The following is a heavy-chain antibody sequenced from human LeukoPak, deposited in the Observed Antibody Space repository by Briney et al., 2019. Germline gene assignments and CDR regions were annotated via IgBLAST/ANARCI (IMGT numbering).Heavy chain of an antibody. CDR1: GGTFSSYA. CDR3: ARSYYYDSSGYYLEYYFDY. CDR2: IIPIFGTA. Sequence: ASVKVSCKASGGTFSSYAISWVRQAPGQGLEWMGGIIPIFGTANYAQKFQGRVTITADESTSTAYMELSSLRSEDTAVYYCARSYYYDSSGYYLEYYFDYWGQGTLVTVSS. J-gene: IGHJ4*02. V-gene: IGHV1-69*13. D-gene: IGHD3-22*01.